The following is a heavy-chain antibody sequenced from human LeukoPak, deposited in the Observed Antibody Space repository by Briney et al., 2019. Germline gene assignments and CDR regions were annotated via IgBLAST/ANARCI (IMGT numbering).Heavy chain of an antibody. J-gene: IGHJ4*02. D-gene: IGHD2-21*02. V-gene: IGHV3-48*03. Sequence: GGSLRLSCAASGFTFIKYEMAWARQAPGKGLEWLSYINSGGETISYADSVMGRFTVSRDNAKNSLSLQMNSLRAEDTAIYYCAREARTVVTAIRSFDYWGRGTLVTVSS. CDR1: GFTFIKYE. CDR3: AREARTVVTAIRSFDY. CDR2: INSGGETI.